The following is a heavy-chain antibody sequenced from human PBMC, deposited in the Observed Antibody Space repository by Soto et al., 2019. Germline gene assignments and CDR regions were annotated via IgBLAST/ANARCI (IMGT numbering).Heavy chain of an antibody. CDR3: ARNMEYYYGRGSGTGHGV. Sequence: QVRLVQSGAEVKEPGDSVRVSCEASGYTFTAYHIHWVRQAPGQGLEWMGWINPKFGDTGYAQDFQGRVSMTSDMSISTVYMELSRLTSDDTAIYYCARNMEYYYGRGSGTGHGVWGQGTTVTVFS. J-gene: IGHJ6*02. CDR2: INPKFGDT. CDR1: GYTFTAYH. V-gene: IGHV1-2*02. D-gene: IGHD3-10*02.